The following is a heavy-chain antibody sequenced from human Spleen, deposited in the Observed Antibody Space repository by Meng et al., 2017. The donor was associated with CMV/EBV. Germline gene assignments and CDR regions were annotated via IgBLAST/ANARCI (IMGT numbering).Heavy chain of an antibody. Sequence: FSRYHINWVRQGPGQGREWMGWISVHKGYTTYAQKIQGRGNMTTDTTTSTVYMELKSLRSDDTAVYYCAASYCSSTSCFTSDSSFDPWGQGTLVTVSS. D-gene: IGHD2-2*02. J-gene: IGHJ5*02. CDR1: FSRYH. CDR3: AASYCSSTSCFTSDSSFDP. CDR2: ISVHKGYT. V-gene: IGHV1-18*01.